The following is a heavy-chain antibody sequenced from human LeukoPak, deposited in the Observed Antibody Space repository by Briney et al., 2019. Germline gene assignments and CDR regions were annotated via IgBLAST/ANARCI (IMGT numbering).Heavy chain of an antibody. J-gene: IGHJ6*03. V-gene: IGHV4-34*01. D-gene: IGHD6-19*01. CDR1: GGSFSGYY. CDR3: ARAVAVASYYYYMDV. Sequence: PSETLSFTCAVYGGSFSGYYWSWIRQPPGKGLEWIGEINHSGSTNYNPSLKSRVTISVDTSKNQFSLKLSSVTAADTAVYYCARAVAVASYYYYMDVWGKGTTVTVSS. CDR2: INHSGST.